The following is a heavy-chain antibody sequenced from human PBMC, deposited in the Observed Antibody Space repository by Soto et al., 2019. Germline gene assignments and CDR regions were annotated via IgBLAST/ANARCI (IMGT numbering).Heavy chain of an antibody. V-gene: IGHV3-11*01. CDR3: ARGVRSSLTAIGGFDP. CDR1: GFMFSDYY. Sequence: QVQLVESGGGLVQPGGSLRLSCAVSGFMFSDYYMAWIRQAPGKGLEWISYISSSGNTIYYADSVKGRFTVSRDNANSTRHLQMNSLRADDTSLYYCARGVRSSLTAIGGFDPWGQGTLVTVSS. CDR2: ISSSGNTI. J-gene: IGHJ5*02. D-gene: IGHD2-21*02.